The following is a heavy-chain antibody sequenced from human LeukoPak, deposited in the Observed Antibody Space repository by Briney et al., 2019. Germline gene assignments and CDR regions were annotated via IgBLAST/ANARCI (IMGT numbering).Heavy chain of an antibody. D-gene: IGHD3-22*01. Sequence: ASGEVCCKASGYTFTGYDMHWVRQAPGQGLEGMGWIDPNRGGTNYAQKFQGRVTMTRDTSIRTAHMELSRMRYDDTAVYYCASVQSMIVVVITTHDAFDIWGQGTMVTASS. CDR2: IDPNRGGT. CDR1: GYTFTGYD. V-gene: IGHV1-2*02. J-gene: IGHJ3*02. CDR3: ASVQSMIVVVITTHDAFDI.